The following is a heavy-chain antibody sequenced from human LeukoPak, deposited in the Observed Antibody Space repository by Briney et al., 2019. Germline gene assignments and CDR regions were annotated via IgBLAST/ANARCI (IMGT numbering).Heavy chain of an antibody. CDR3: ARSGRGTYYYFDL. V-gene: IGHV1-18*01. CDR2: ISGSNGNT. Sequence: ASVKVSCKASNYPFTRYGISWVRQAPGQGLEWMGWISGSNGNTNYAQKFQGRVSMTADGSTGTAYLELRSLRSDDTAVYYCARSGRGTYYYFDLWGQGTLVTVSS. J-gene: IGHJ4*02. CDR1: NYPFTRYG. D-gene: IGHD1-26*01.